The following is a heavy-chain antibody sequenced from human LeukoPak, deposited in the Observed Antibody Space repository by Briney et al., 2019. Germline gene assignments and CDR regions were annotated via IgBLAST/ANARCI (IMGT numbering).Heavy chain of an antibody. J-gene: IGHJ6*03. CDR1: EFTFFTYW. CDR2: IKQDGSEK. CDR3: ARAGRKSRGVDLVRKKETGYYYYMDV. V-gene: IGHV3-7*01. D-gene: IGHD3-10*02. Sequence: GGSLRLSCAASEFTFFTYWMSWVRQAPGKGLEWVANIKQDGSEKYYADSVKGRFTISRDNAKNSLYLQMNSLRAEDTAVYYCARAGRKSRGVDLVRKKETGYYYYMDVWGKGTTVTVSS.